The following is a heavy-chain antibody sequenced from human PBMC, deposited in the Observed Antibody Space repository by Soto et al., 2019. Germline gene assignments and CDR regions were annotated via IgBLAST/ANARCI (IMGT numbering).Heavy chain of an antibody. Sequence: QVQLVQSGAEVKQPGASVKVSCKASGYSFTSYGTTWVRQAPGQGLEWMGWISAYNGNTNYAQNLQGRVTMTTDTATSTAYLEMRSLRSDDTGVYYCARVGSSGYWYYYGMDVWGQGTTVTVSS. V-gene: IGHV1-18*01. CDR2: ISAYNGNT. CDR3: ARVGSSGYWYYYGMDV. CDR1: GYSFTSYG. D-gene: IGHD3-22*01. J-gene: IGHJ6*02.